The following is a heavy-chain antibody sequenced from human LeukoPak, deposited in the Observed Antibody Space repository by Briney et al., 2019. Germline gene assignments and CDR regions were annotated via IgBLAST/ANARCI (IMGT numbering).Heavy chain of an antibody. J-gene: IGHJ4*02. CDR2: ISYDGSNK. CDR3: ARDRALFYDSSGYYL. Sequence: GGSLRLSCAASGFTFSSYAMHWVRQAPGKGLEWVAVISYDGSNKYYADSVKGRFTISRDNSKNTLYLQMNSLRAEDTAVYYCARDRALFYDSSGYYLWGQGTLVTVSS. V-gene: IGHV3-30*04. CDR1: GFTFSSYA. D-gene: IGHD3-22*01.